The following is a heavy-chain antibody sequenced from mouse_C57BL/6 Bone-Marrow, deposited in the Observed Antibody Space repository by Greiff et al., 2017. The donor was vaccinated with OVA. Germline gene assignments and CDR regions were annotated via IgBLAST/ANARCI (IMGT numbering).Heavy chain of an antibody. CDR2: IYWDDDK. V-gene: IGHV8-12*01. Sequence: QVTLKESGPGILQSSQTLSLTCFFSGFSLSTSGMGVSWIRQPSGKGLEWLAHIYWDDDKRYNPSLKSRLTISKDTSRNQVFLKITSVDTADTATYYCARRDYYGKGFAYWGQGTLVTVSA. CDR1: GFSLSTSGMG. D-gene: IGHD1-1*01. J-gene: IGHJ3*01. CDR3: ARRDYYGKGFAY.